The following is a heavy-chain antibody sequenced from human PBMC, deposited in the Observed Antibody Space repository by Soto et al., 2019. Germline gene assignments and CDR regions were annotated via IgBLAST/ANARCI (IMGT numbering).Heavy chain of an antibody. Sequence: QVQLQQWGAGLLKPSETLSLSCAVYGGSFSSYSWNWIRQPPGKGLEWIGEIHESGTTNHNPSLKSRVLISLDPSRNMLSLNMTSVTAADTAVYFCARGKSEYDREFSSNWYSDFFDFWGQGALVTVAS. V-gene: IGHV4-34*01. J-gene: IGHJ4*02. CDR2: IHESGTT. D-gene: IGHD6-13*01. CDR3: ARGKSEYDREFSSNWYSDFFDF. CDR1: GGSFSSYS.